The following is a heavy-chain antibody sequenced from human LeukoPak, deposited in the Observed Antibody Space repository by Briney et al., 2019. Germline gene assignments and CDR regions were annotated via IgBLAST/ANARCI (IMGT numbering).Heavy chain of an antibody. D-gene: IGHD3-22*01. CDR1: GGSISSGAYS. J-gene: IGHJ4*02. CDR2: VYYSGGT. CDR3: ARDGAYYYDSSGYYCDY. Sequence: SETLSLTCAVSGGSISSGAYSWSWIRQPPRKGLEWIGYVYYSGGTYYNPSLKSRVTISVDTSKNQFSLKLSSVTAADTAVYYCARDGAYYYDSSGYYCDYWGQGTLVTVSS. V-gene: IGHV4-30-4*07.